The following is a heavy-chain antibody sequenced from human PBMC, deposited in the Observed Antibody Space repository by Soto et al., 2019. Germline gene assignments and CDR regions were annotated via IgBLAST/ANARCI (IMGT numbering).Heavy chain of an antibody. D-gene: IGHD3-10*01. J-gene: IGHJ4*02. Sequence: QVQLVQSGAEVKKPGSSVKVSCKASGGTFSPYTINWVRQAPGQGLEWMGRIIPFHGVTNYAQKFQARVTITADKSPSTAYRELSGLRFEDTAMYYCTRDWEITVSTWSFGGFWGRGTLVTVSS. V-gene: IGHV1-69*08. CDR1: GGTFSPYT. CDR2: IIPFHGVT. CDR3: TRDWEITVSTWSFGGF.